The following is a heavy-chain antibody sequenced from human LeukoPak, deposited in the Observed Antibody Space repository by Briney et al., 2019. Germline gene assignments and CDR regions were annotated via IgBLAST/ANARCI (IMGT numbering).Heavy chain of an antibody. CDR2: IGGGGET. Sequence: PGRSLRLSCAASGFSFTNYAMSWVRQAPAGGPEWVSSIGGGGETYYADSVKGRFTLSRDDFRNTVYLKMNNLRVDDTAIYYCAKANWVSNADAVWWGQGTQVTVSS. D-gene: IGHD1-1*01. CDR1: GFSFTNYA. J-gene: IGHJ4*02. V-gene: IGHV3-23*01. CDR3: AKANWVSNADAVW.